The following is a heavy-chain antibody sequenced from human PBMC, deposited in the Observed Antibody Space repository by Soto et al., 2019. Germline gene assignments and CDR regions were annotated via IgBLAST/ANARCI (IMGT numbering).Heavy chain of an antibody. V-gene: IGHV3-23*01. Sequence: PGGSLRLSCAASGFTFSSYAMSWVRQAPGKGLEWVSGISGSGDTTYYADSVKGRFTISRDSSKNTLYLEMNSLRAEDTAVYYCAKDIEESVVVIAIDAFDIWGQGTMVTVSS. D-gene: IGHD2-21*01. J-gene: IGHJ3*02. CDR1: GFTFSSYA. CDR2: ISGSGDTT. CDR3: AKDIEESVVVIAIDAFDI.